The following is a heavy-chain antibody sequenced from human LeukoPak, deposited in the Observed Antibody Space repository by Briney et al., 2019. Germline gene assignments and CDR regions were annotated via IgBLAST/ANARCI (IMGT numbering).Heavy chain of an antibody. CDR2: VSSSSTNK. CDR3: ARANLNFQWLVEY. Sequence: PGGSLRLSCAASGSTFSSYAMNWVRQAPGKGLEWVSSVSSSSTNKFYADSVKGRFTISRDNAKNSLYLQMNSLRAEDTAVYYCARANLNFQWLVEYWGQVTLVTVSS. V-gene: IGHV3-21*01. D-gene: IGHD6-19*01. CDR1: GSTFSSYA. J-gene: IGHJ4*02.